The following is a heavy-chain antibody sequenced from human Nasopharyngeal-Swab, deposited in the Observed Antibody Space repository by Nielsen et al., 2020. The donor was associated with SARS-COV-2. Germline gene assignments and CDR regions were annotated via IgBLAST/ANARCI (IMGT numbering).Heavy chain of an antibody. CDR1: GFTFSSYS. J-gene: IGHJ4*02. V-gene: IGHV3-21*01. CDR2: ISSSSSYI. Sequence: GESLKISCAASGFTFSSYSMNWVRQAPGKGLEWVSSISSSSSYIYYADSVKGRFTISRDNAKNSLYLQMNSLRAEDTAVYYCATKRSPFDYWGQGTLVTVSS. CDR3: ATKRSPFDY.